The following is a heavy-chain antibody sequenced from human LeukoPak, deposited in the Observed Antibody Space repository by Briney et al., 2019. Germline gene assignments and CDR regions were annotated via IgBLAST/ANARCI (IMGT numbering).Heavy chain of an antibody. Sequence: PGGSLRLSCAASGFTVNNAWMTSVRQVPGKGLEWVANIRREGGVKNYVDFVRVGFTVSRDNAKTSLYLQMNLLMPADTPFYYCARNLAPSMSGRVWYDAFGIWGQGTMVTVSS. CDR3: ARNLAPSMSGRVWYDAFGI. J-gene: IGHJ3*02. CDR2: IRREGGVK. V-gene: IGHV3-7*01. CDR1: GFTVNNAW. D-gene: IGHD6-19*01.